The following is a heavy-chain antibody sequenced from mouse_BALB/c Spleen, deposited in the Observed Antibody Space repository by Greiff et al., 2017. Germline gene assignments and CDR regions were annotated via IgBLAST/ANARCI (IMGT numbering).Heavy chain of an antibody. CDR1: GYTFTSYY. CDR2: INPSNGGT. D-gene: IGHD1-1*01. Sequence: QVQLQQSGAELVKPGASVKLSCKASGYTFTSYYMYWVKQRPGQGLEWIGEINPSNGGTNFNEKFKSKATLTVDKSSSTAYMQLSSLTSTDSAVYYGTKGNYGSSLYYYAMDYWGQGTSVTVSS. CDR3: TKGNYGSSLYYYAMDY. V-gene: IGHV1S81*02. J-gene: IGHJ4*01.